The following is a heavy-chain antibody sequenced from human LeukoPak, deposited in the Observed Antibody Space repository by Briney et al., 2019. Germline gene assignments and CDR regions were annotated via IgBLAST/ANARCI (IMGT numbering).Heavy chain of an antibody. CDR1: GFTFGDYA. D-gene: IGHD6-19*01. CDR2: IRSKAYGGTT. V-gene: IGHV3-49*04. J-gene: IGHJ3*02. Sequence: GGSLRLSCTASGFTFGDYAMSCVRQAPGKGLEWVGFIRSKAYGGTTEYAASVKGRFTISRDDSKSIAYLQMNSLRAEDTAVYYCARGLAVAPLDAFDIWGQGTMVTVSS. CDR3: ARGLAVAPLDAFDI.